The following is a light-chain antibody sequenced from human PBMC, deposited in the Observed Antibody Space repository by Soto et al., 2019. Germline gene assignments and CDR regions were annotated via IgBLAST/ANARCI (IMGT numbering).Light chain of an antibody. CDR3: GAHAGSNTWV. J-gene: IGLJ3*02. CDR2: EVN. V-gene: IGLV2-8*01. Sequence: SGLTKSPSGSASPGQSVAISCTCSSGDIGAYNYVSWYQQHPGKAPKLIIYEVNKRPSGVPDRFSGSKSGITASLTVSGLQADDEADYYCGAHAGSNTWVFGGGTKLTVL. CDR1: SGDIGAYNY.